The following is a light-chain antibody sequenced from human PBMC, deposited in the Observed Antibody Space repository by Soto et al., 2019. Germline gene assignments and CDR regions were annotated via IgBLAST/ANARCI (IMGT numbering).Light chain of an antibody. CDR3: SSYTTSSTRV. CDR1: SSDVGFYNY. J-gene: IGLJ1*01. V-gene: IGLV2-14*01. Sequence: QSALTQPASVSGSPGQSIAISCTGSSSDVGFYNYVSWYQQHPGEVPKLIIFEVSNRPSGVSNRFSGSKSGNTASLTISGLQAEDEAAYYCSSYTTSSTRVFGPGTKLPVL. CDR2: EVS.